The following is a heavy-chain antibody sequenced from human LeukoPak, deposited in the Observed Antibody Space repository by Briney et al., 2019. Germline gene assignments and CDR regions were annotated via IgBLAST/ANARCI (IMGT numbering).Heavy chain of an antibody. J-gene: IGHJ5*02. CDR2: ISSSSSTI. Sequence: GGSLRLSCAASGFTFSSYSMNWVRQAPGKGLEWVSYISSSSSTIYYADSVKGRFTISRDNAKNSLYLQMNSLRAEDTAVYYCARDLVDSSGYYQDWFDPWGQGTLVTVSS. CDR1: GFTFSSYS. V-gene: IGHV3-48*01. CDR3: ARDLVDSSGYYQDWFDP. D-gene: IGHD3-22*01.